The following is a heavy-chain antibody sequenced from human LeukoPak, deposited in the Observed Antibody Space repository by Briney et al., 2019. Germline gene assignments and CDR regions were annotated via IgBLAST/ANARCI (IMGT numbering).Heavy chain of an antibody. V-gene: IGHV1-24*01. CDR2: FDPEDGET. D-gene: IGHD3-22*01. Sequence: ASVKVSCKVSGYTLTELSMHWVRQAPGKGLEWMGGFDPEDGETIYAQKFQGRVTMTEDTSTDTAYMELSSLRSEDTAVYYCATGDSSGYYSLGAFDIWGQGTMVTVSS. CDR3: ATGDSSGYYSLGAFDI. J-gene: IGHJ3*02. CDR1: GYTLTELS.